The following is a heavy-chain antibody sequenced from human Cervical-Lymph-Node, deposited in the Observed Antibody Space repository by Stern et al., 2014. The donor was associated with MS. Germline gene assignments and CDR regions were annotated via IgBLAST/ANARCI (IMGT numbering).Heavy chain of an antibody. J-gene: IGHJ4*02. D-gene: IGHD2-15*01. Sequence: QVQLVQSGAVVKKPGSSVKVSCKASGGTFSNYAVIWVRQAPGQGLEWMGGIIPMYDTTTDVQKFQGRVRITADKYTGTAYLEVSGLRPEDTALYFCASNLLGYCSGGYCYSDNWGQVTLVTVSS. V-gene: IGHV1-69*06. CDR1: GGTFSNYA. CDR2: IIPMYDTT. CDR3: ASNLLGYCSGGYCYSDN.